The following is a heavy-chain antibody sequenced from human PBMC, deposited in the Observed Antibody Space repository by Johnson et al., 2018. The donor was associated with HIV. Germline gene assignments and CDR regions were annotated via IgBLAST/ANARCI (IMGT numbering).Heavy chain of an antibody. CDR1: GFTFDDYG. V-gene: IGHV3-20*04. CDR3: ARGGRKWELLGDDAFDI. D-gene: IGHD1-26*01. J-gene: IGHJ3*02. CDR2: INWNGGST. Sequence: VQLVESGGGVVRPGGSLRLSCAASGFTFDDYGMSWVRQAPGKGLEWVSGINWNGGSTGYADSVKGRFTISRDNAKKSLYLQINSLRADDTALYYCARGGRKWELLGDDAFDIWGQGTMVTVSS.